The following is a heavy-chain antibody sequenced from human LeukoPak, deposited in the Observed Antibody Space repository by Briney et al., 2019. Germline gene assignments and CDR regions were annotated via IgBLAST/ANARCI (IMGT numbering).Heavy chain of an antibody. J-gene: IGHJ4*02. CDR1: GFTFSSYA. V-gene: IGHV3-23*01. D-gene: IGHD3-9*01. Sequence: GGSLRLSCAASGFTFSSYAMSWVRQAPGKGLEWVSAISGSGGSTYYADSVKGRFTTSRDNSKNTLYLQMNSLRAEDTAVYYCAKAVSASYYDILTGYPYYFDYSGQGNLVTVSS. CDR3: AKAVSASYYDILTGYPYYFDY. CDR2: ISGSGGST.